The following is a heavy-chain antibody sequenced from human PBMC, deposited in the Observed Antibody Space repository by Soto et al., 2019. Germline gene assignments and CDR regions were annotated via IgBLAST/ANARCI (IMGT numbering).Heavy chain of an antibody. D-gene: IGHD3-10*02. CDR2: IYSGGST. V-gene: IGHV3-53*01. CDR1: GFTVSSNY. J-gene: IGHJ3*02. Sequence: GGSLRLSCAASGFTVSSNYMSWVRQAPGKGLEGVSVIYSGGSTYYADSVKGRFTISRDNSKNTLYLQMNSLRAEDTAVYYCAREITFQWYYVRGFDIWGQGTMVTVSS. CDR3: AREITFQWYYVRGFDI.